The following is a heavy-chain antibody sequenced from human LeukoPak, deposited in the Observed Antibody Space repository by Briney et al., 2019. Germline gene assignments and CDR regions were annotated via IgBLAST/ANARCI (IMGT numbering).Heavy chain of an antibody. J-gene: IGHJ3*02. CDR2: TYYRSKWYN. V-gene: IGHV6-1*01. CDR1: GDSVSSNSAA. Sequence: SQTLSLTCVISGDSVSSNSAAWNWIRQSPSRGLEWLGRTYYRSKWYNDYAVSVKSRITINPDTSKNQLSLQLNSVTPEDTAVYYRARGLSGRGCFDIWGQGTMVSVSS. D-gene: IGHD3-10*01. CDR3: ARGLSGRGCFDI.